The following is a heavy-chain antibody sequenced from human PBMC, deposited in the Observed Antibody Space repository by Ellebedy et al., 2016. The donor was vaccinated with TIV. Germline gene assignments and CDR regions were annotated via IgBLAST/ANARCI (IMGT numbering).Heavy chain of an antibody. CDR3: ARAPGGLDGLHYFDF. D-gene: IGHD1-14*01. V-gene: IGHV1-46*01. CDR2: IYPGSGGT. CDR1: GYTFTSHY. J-gene: IGHJ4*02. Sequence: AASVKVSCKASGYTFTSHYIHWARQAPGQGLEWMGVIYPGSGGTTYSQKFQGRVTLTRDTSTTAVYMDLSSLRSEDTAVYYCARAPGGLDGLHYFDFWGQGTLVTVSS.